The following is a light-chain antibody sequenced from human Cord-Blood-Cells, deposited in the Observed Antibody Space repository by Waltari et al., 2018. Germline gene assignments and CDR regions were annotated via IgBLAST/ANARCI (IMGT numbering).Light chain of an antibody. V-gene: IGLV2-14*01. CDR3: SSYTSSSTYV. J-gene: IGLJ1*01. Sequence: QSALTQPASVSGSPGQTITIPCTGTSSDAGGYNYASWYQQHPGKAPKLMMYDVSNRPSGVSNRFSGSKSGNTASLTISGLQAEDEADYYCSSYTSSSTYVFGTGTKVTVL. CDR2: DVS. CDR1: SSDAGGYNY.